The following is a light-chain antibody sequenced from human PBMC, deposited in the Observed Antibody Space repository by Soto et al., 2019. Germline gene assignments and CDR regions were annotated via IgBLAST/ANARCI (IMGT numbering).Light chain of an antibody. CDR1: QGISSY. CDR2: AAS. V-gene: IGKV1-8*01. Sequence: AIRMTHSPSSLSASTGDRVTITCRASQGISSYLAWYQQKPGKAPKLLIYAASTLQSGVPSRFSGSGSGTYLNLTIISLQSEDFATYYCHEYYSYPREGFPVAPGTKVDIK. CDR3: HEYYSYPREGFP. J-gene: IGKJ3*01.